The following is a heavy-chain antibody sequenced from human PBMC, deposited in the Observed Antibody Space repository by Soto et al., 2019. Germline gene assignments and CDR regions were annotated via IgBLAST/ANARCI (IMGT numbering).Heavy chain of an antibody. CDR3: ARRRRGENHFYEAYFYDMDV. Sequence: ASVKVSCKASGYSFTSYGVSWVRQAPGQGLEWMGWISGYDGKTNYAQKFQARVTLTTDTSTTTAYMELRSLRSDDTAVYFCARRRRGENHFYEAYFYDMDVWGQGTTVTVSS. V-gene: IGHV1-18*04. CDR2: ISGYDGKT. CDR1: GYSFTSYG. J-gene: IGHJ6*02. D-gene: IGHD3-10*01.